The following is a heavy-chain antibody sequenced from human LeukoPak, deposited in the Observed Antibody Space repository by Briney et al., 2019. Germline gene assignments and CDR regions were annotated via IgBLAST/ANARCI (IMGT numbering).Heavy chain of an antibody. V-gene: IGHV3-23*01. CDR1: AFTLGTYA. D-gene: IGHD6-19*01. J-gene: IGHJ4*02. CDR2: ISDTGGNT. CDR3: AKHSIGWDRIYFVY. Sequence: GGSLRLSCAAAAFTLGTYATSWDRQAPGKGLEWVSVISDTGGNTYYADSVKGRFTISRDNSKNMLYLQMNSRRDEDTAVYYCAKHSIGWDRIYFVYWARRTLVTVSS.